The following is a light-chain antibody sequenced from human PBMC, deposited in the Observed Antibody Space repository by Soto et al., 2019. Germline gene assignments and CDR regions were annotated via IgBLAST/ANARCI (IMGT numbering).Light chain of an antibody. CDR1: TSVLYSSDNKNY. J-gene: IGKJ4*01. CDR2: WAS. V-gene: IGKV4-1*01. CDR3: QQYYITPLT. Sequence: DTVMTPSRDSLAATLGERATINCETRTSVLYSSDNKNYLAWYQQKPGQPPKLLIYWASTRESGVPDRFSGSGSGTDFTLTISSLQAEDVAVYYCQQYYITPLTFGGGTNWISN.